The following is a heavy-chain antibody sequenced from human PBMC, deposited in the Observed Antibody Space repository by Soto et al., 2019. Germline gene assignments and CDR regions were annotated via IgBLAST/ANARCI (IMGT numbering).Heavy chain of an antibody. V-gene: IGHV1-8*01. D-gene: IGHD3-22*01. J-gene: IGHJ5*02. CDR3: ARGRTYYYDSSGYCSDP. CDR1: GYTFSRYG. CDR2: MNPNSGNT. Sequence: VSVKVSCKTSGYTFSRYGISWVRQATGQGLEWMGWMNPNSGNTGYAQKFQGRVTMTRNTSISTAYMELSSLRSEDTAVYYCARGRTYYYDSSGYCSDPWGQGTLVTVSS.